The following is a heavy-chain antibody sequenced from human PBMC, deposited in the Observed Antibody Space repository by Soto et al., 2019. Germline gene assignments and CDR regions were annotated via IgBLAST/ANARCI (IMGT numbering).Heavy chain of an antibody. J-gene: IGHJ6*02. D-gene: IGHD6-6*01. CDR1: GFTFSGSA. V-gene: IGHV3-73*01. CDR2: IRSKANSYSS. CDR3: TSPMYSSLFIYVMDF. Sequence: PGGSLRLSCAASGFTFSGSAMHWVRQASGKGLEWVARIRSKANSYSSAYAASVKGRFTISSDDSKHTAYMQMNSLKTEDTAWFYCTSPMYSSLFIYVMDFWGQGTTVPV.